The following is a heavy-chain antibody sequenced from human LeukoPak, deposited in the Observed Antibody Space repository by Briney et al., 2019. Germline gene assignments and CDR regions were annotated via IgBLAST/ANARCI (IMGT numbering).Heavy chain of an antibody. CDR2: IYSGGST. J-gene: IGHJ4*02. Sequence: GGSLRLSCAASGFTVSSNYMSWVRQAPGKGLEWVPVIYSGGSTYYADSVKGRSTISRDNSKNTLYLQMNSLRAEDTAVYYCARDADQSLDYWGQGTLVTVSS. CDR1: GFTVSSNY. CDR3: ARDADQSLDY. V-gene: IGHV3-66*01.